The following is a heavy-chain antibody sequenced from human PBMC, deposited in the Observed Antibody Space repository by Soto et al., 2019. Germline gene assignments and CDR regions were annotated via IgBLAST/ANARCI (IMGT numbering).Heavy chain of an antibody. CDR3: SGCSGGACHQNYGMDV. V-gene: IGHV3-21*01. CDR2: ISPSTSHI. J-gene: IGHJ6*02. D-gene: IGHD2-15*01. CDR1: GFTFSSCT. Sequence: EVHLVESGGGLVKPGGSLRLSCAVSGFTFSSCTMNWVRQAPGKGLEWVSSISPSTSHIYYADSVKGRFTLSRDNAKNSLFLQMNSLRAEDTAVYYCSGCSGGACHQNYGMDVWGQGTTVTVSS.